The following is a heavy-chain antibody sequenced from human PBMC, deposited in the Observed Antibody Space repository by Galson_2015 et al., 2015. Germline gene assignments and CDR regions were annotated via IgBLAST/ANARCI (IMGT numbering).Heavy chain of an antibody. J-gene: IGHJ4*02. V-gene: IGHV3-30*18. CDR1: GFTFSSYG. CDR2: ISYDGSNK. Sequence: SLRLSCAASGFTFSSYGMHWVRQAPGKGLEWVAVISYDGSNKYYADSVKGRFTISRDNSKNTLYLQMNSLRAEDTAVYYCAKDSRIVGATIDYFDYWGQGILVTVSS. D-gene: IGHD1-26*01. CDR3: AKDSRIVGATIDYFDY.